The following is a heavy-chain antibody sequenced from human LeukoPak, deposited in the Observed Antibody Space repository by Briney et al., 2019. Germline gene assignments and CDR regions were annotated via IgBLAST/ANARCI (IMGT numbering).Heavy chain of an antibody. Sequence: ASVKVSCKASGGTFSSYAISWVRQAPGQGLEWMGGIIPIFGTANYAQKFQGRVTITTDESTSTAYMELSSLRSEDTAVYYCAREFSAAFDIWGQGTMVTVSS. CDR2: IIPIFGTA. D-gene: IGHD6-19*01. J-gene: IGHJ3*02. CDR3: AREFSAAFDI. V-gene: IGHV1-69*05. CDR1: GGTFSSYA.